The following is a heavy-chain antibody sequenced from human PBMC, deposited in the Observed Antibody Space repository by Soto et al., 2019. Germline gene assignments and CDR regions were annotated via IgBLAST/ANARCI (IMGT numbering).Heavy chain of an antibody. V-gene: IGHV4-39*07. CDR2: LYYRGIT. Sequence: PSETLSLTCTVSGGSISGSIFYWGGIGHPPGKGLEWIGSLYYRGITYYNPSLKSRVTISVDTSKNQFSLKLSSVTAADTAVYYCATINVVAPTIGSDYYYYYGMDVWGQGTTVTVSS. CDR1: GGSISGSIFY. CDR3: ATINVVAPTIGSDYYYYYGMDV. J-gene: IGHJ6*02. D-gene: IGHD2-2*01.